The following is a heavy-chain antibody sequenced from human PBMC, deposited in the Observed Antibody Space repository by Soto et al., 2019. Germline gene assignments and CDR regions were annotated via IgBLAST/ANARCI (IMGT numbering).Heavy chain of an antibody. V-gene: IGHV4-59*08. CDR1: GGSISSYY. J-gene: IGHJ4*02. Sequence: PSETLSLTCTVSGGSISSYYWSWIRQPPGKGLEWIGYIYYSGSTYYNPSLKSRVTISVDTSKNQFSLKLSSVTAADTAVYYCARRYGPGFDYWGQGTLVTVSS. CDR2: IYYSGST. D-gene: IGHD4-17*01. CDR3: ARRYGPGFDY.